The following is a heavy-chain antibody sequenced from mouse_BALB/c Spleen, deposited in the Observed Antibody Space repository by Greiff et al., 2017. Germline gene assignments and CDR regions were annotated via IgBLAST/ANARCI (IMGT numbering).Heavy chain of an antibody. D-gene: IGHD2-4*01. CDR3: ASIYYHYSNYFDY. CDR2: INSNGGST. CDR1: GFTFSSYG. J-gene: IGHJ2*01. V-gene: IGHV5-6-3*01. Sequence: EVQLVESGGGLVQPGGSLKLSCAASGFTFSSYGMSWVRQTPDKRLELVATINSNGGSTYYPDSVKGRFTISRDNAKNTLYLQMSSLKSEDTAMYYCASIYYHYSNYFDYWGQGTTLTVSS.